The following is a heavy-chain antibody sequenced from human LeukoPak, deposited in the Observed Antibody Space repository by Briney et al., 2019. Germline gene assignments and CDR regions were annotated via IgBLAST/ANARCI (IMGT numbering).Heavy chain of an antibody. CDR3: AKEDCSGGSCYRYFQY. CDR1: GFTFSSYG. J-gene: IGHJ1*01. Sequence: PGGSLRLSCAASGFTFSSYGMHWVRQAPGRGLEWVAFIRYDESDKYYADSVKGRFTIFRDNSKNTLYLQMNSLRAEDTAVYYCAKEDCSGGSCYRYFQYWGQGSLVTVSS. V-gene: IGHV3-30*02. D-gene: IGHD2-15*01. CDR2: IRYDESDK.